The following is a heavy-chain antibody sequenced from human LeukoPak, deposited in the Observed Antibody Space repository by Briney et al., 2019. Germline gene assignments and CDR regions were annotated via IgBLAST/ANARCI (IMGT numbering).Heavy chain of an antibody. CDR3: ARSERKRFLEWSLDYYYGMDV. Sequence: PGRSLRLSCAASGFTFSSYAMHWVRQAPGKGLEWVAVISDDGSNKYYADSVKGRSTISRDNSKNTLYLQMNSLRAEDTAVYYCARSERKRFLEWSLDYYYGMDVWGQGTTVTVSS. J-gene: IGHJ6*02. CDR1: GFTFSSYA. D-gene: IGHD3-3*01. V-gene: IGHV3-30-3*01. CDR2: ISDDGSNK.